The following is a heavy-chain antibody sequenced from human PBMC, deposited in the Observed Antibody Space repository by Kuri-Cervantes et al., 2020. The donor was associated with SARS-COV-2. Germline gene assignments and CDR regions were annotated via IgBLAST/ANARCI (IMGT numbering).Heavy chain of an antibody. CDR2: ISSSSSYI. V-gene: IGHV3-21*01. CDR1: GFTFSSYS. CDR3: ARGKDIVVVPAAIRYYCYYYMDV. J-gene: IGHJ6*03. D-gene: IGHD2-2*02. Sequence: GESLKISCAASGFTFSSYSMNWVRQAPGKGLEWVSSISSSSSYIYYADSVKGRFTISRDNAKNSLYLQMNSLRAEDTAVYYCARGKDIVVVPAAIRYYCYYYMDVWGKGTTVTVSS.